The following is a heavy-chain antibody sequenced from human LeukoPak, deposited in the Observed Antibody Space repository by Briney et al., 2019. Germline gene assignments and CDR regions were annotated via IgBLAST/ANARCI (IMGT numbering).Heavy chain of an antibody. CDR1: GYTFTSYD. Sequence: ASVKVSCKASGYTFTSYDINWVRQATGQGLEWMGWMNPNSGNTGYAQKFQGRVTMTRNTSISTAYMELSSLRSEDTAVYYCARVLPGYYGSGSYYNNWFDPWGQGTLVTVSS. J-gene: IGHJ5*02. D-gene: IGHD3-10*01. CDR2: MNPNSGNT. CDR3: ARVLPGYYGSGSYYNNWFDP. V-gene: IGHV1-8*01.